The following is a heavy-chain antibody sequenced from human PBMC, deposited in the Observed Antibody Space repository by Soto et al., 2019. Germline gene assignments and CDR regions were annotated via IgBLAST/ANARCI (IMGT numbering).Heavy chain of an antibody. Sequence: SETLSLTCTVSGGSISSGGYYWSWIRQHPGKGLEWIGYIYYSGSTYYNPSLKSRVTISVDTSKNQFSLKLSSVTAADTAVYYCARVSRDIVATIVDYWGQGTLVTLL. CDR3: ARVSRDIVATIVDY. CDR2: IYYSGST. J-gene: IGHJ4*02. V-gene: IGHV4-31*03. D-gene: IGHD5-12*01. CDR1: GGSISSGGYY.